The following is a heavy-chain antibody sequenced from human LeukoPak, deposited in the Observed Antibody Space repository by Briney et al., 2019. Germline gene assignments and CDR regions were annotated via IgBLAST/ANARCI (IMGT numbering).Heavy chain of an antibody. J-gene: IGHJ4*02. CDR2: IKQDGSEK. CDR3: ARDRNSQGFDY. D-gene: IGHD4-23*01. CDR1: GFTFSSYW. V-gene: IGHV3-7*01. Sequence: GGSLRLSCAASGFTFSSYWMSWVRQAPGKGLEWVANIKQDGSEKYYADSVKGRFTISRDNSKNTLYLQMNSLRAEDTAVYYCARDRNSQGFDYWGQGTLVTVSS.